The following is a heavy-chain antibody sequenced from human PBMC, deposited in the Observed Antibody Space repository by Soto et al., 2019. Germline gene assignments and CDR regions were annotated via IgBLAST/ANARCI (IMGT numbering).Heavy chain of an antibody. V-gene: IGHV5-51*01. CDR2: IYPGDSDT. J-gene: IGHJ6*02. Sequence: PGESLKISCKGSGYSFTSYWIGWVRQMPGKGLEWMGIIYPGDSDTRYSPSFQGQVTIPADKSISTAYLQWSSLKASATAMYYCARLPKASVVPAADGMDVWRQGTTVTVSS. CDR1: GYSFTSYW. D-gene: IGHD2-2*01. CDR3: ARLPKASVVPAADGMDV.